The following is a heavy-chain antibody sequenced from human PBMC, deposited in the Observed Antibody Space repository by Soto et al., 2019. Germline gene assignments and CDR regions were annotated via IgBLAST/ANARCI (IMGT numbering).Heavy chain of an antibody. CDR2: IYYSGST. CDR3: ARDHGGYYGSGSYDDAFDI. J-gene: IGHJ3*02. CDR1: GGSISSGGYY. V-gene: IGHV4-31*03. Sequence: SETLSLTCTVSGGSISSGGYYWSWIRQHPGKGLERIGYIYYSGSTYYNPSLKSRVTISVDTSKNQFSLKLSSVTAADTAVYYCARDHGGYYGSGSYDDAFDIWGQGTMVTVSS. D-gene: IGHD3-10*01.